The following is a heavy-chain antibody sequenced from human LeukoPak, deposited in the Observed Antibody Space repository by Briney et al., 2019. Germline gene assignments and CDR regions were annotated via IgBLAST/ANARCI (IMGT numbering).Heavy chain of an antibody. CDR2: INSDGSTT. J-gene: IGHJ3*02. D-gene: IGHD3-22*01. V-gene: IGHV3-74*01. Sequence: SGGSLRLPCAASGFTFSSYWMHWVRQAPGKGLVWVSRINSDGSTTNYADSVKGRFTISRDNAKNSLYLQMNSLRAEDMALYYCAKGSHYYDSSGYYEGAFDIWGQGTMVTVSS. CDR3: AKGSHYYDSSGYYEGAFDI. CDR1: GFTFSSYW.